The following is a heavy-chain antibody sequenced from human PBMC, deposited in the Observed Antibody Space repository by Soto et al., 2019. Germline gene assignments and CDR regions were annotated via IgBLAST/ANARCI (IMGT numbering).Heavy chain of an antibody. V-gene: IGHV3-73*02. CDR1: GFTFSGSA. CDR2: IRRRDKNYAT. Sequence: EVQLVESGGDLVQPGGSLKLSCAASGFTFSGSAMHWVRQASGKGLEWVGHIRRRDKNYATAYAASVKGWFICSRDDTRNTSYLQKNSLNLDDTALYSCTRTFDGSEYFSPDFDYRGQGTLVTVTS. J-gene: IGHJ4*02. CDR3: TRTFDGSEYFSPDFDY. D-gene: IGHD6-6*01.